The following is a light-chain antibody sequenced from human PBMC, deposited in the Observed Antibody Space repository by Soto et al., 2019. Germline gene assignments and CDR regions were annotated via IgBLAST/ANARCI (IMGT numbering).Light chain of an antibody. CDR1: QSISSW. Sequence: DIQMTQSPSTLSASVGDRVTITCRASQSISSWLAWYQQKPGKAPKLLIYKASSLGSGVPSRFSGSGSGTKFPLTISSLQPDDFATYYCQQYNSSPWTFGQGTKVEIK. CDR2: KAS. J-gene: IGKJ1*01. CDR3: QQYNSSPWT. V-gene: IGKV1-5*03.